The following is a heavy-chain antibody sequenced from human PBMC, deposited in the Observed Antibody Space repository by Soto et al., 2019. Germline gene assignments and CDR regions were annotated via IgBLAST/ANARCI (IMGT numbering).Heavy chain of an antibody. CDR1: GFSLSTSGVG. Sequence: QITLKESGPPLVKPTQTLTLTCTFSGFSLSTSGVGVVCLRQPPGKALEWLALGYWDDDKRYSTSLKSRLTITQDTSKNQVVLTMNNMYHVDTATYYCAHSSSRWPLGYWGQGALVTVSS. CDR3: AHSSSRWPLGY. V-gene: IGHV2-5*02. J-gene: IGHJ4*02. CDR2: GYWDDDK. D-gene: IGHD4-17*01.